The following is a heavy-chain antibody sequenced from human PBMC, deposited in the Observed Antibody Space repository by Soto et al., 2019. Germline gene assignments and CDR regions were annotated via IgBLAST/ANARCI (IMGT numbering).Heavy chain of an antibody. CDR2: IYSGGST. J-gene: IGHJ4*02. Sequence: PGGSLRLSCAASGFPVSSNYMSWVRQAPGKGLEWVSVIYSGGSTYYADSVKGRFTISRDSSKNTLYLQMNSLRAGDTAVYYCARGGTMALDYWGQGTLVTVSS. CDR1: GFPVSSNY. V-gene: IGHV3-66*01. CDR3: ARGGTMALDY. D-gene: IGHD3-10*01.